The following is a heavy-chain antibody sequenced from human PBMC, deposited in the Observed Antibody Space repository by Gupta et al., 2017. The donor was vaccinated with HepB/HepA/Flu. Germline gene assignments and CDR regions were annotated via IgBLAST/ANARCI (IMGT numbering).Heavy chain of an antibody. CDR2: INSEGTST. CDR1: GFTFSSHW. CDR3: ARGDNSGWYFY. J-gene: IGHJ4*02. V-gene: IGHV3-74*01. Sequence: EVQLVEYGGDLVQPGGSLRPSWAASGFTFSSHWMHWVRQAPGKGLVWVSRINSEGTSTTYADSVKGRFTISRDNAKNTLYLQMNSLRAEDTAVYYCARGDNSGWYFYWGQGTLVTVSS. D-gene: IGHD6-19*01.